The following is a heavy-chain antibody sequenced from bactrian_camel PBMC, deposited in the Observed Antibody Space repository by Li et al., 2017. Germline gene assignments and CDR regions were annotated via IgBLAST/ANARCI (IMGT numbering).Heavy chain of an antibody. CDR2: IGDDGNT. CDR3: VTGDFSLPPLCNY. CDR1: GLTYGSYC. D-gene: IGHD7*01. Sequence: HVQLVESGGGLVQPGGSLRLSCTDSGLTYGSYCLGWFRQAVGKEREGVAAIGDDGNTVYVDSVKGRFTISRDNGRNILYLQLNSLKSEDTALYYCVTGDFSLPPLCNYWGQGTQVTVS. J-gene: IGHJ4*01. V-gene: IGHV3S55*01.